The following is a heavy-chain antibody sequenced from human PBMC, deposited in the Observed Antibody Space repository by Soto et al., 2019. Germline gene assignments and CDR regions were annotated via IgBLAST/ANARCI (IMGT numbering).Heavy chain of an antibody. D-gene: IGHD3-9*01. CDR1: GYTFTSYA. CDR3: ARGAVLRYFDLHFDY. Sequence: QVQLVQSGAEVKKPGASVKVSCKASGYTFTSYAMHWVRQAPGQRLEWMGWINAGNGNTKYSQKFQGRVTITRDTSASTAYMELSSLRSEDTAVYYCARGAVLRYFDLHFDYWGQGTLVTVSS. J-gene: IGHJ4*02. CDR2: INAGNGNT. V-gene: IGHV1-3*01.